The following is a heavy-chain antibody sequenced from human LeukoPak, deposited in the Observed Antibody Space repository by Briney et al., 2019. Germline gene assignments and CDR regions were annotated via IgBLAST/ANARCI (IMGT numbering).Heavy chain of an antibody. CDR2: IYYSGST. CDR3: ARDLNYYGSGSSVDY. V-gene: IGHV4-30-4*01. J-gene: IGHJ4*02. Sequence: SETLSLTCTVSGGSISSGDYYWSWIRQPPGRGLEWIVYIYYSGSTYYNPSLKSRVTISVGTSKNQFSLKLSSVTAADTAVYYCARDLNYYGSGSSVDYWGQGTLVTVSS. D-gene: IGHD3-10*01. CDR1: GGSISSGDYY.